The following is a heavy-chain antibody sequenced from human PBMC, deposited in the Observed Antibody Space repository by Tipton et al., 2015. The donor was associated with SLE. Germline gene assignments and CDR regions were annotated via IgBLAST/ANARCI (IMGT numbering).Heavy chain of an antibody. D-gene: IGHD3-10*01. V-gene: IGHV3-9*01. CDR1: GFNFDDYC. Sequence: SLRLSCAASGFNFDDYCMSWVRQAPGKGLEWVSGINWNRGSIGYADSVKGRFTVTRDNAKNSLYLQMNSLRAEDTAVYYCGRTYYYSSGSFWFDPWGQGTLVTVSS. CDR2: INWNRGSI. CDR3: GRTYYYSSGSFWFDP. J-gene: IGHJ5*02.